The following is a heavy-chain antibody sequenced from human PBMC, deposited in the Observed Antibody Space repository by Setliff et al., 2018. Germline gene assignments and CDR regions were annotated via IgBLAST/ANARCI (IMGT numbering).Heavy chain of an antibody. J-gene: IGHJ4*02. CDR1: GYTFTDYY. CDR2: VDPEDGHT. CDR3: ATDYNYGLDY. D-gene: IGHD5-18*01. V-gene: IGHV1-69-2*01. Sequence: GASVKVSCKASGYTFTDYYMHWVQQAPGKGLEWMGRVDPEDGHTKYAEKFQGRVTMTEDTSTDTAYMELSSLRSEDTAVYYCATDYNYGLDYWGQGTQVTVSS.